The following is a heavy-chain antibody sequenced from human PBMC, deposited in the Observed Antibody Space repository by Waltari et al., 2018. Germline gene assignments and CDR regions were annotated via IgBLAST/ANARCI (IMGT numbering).Heavy chain of an antibody. CDR2: IYYSGIT. D-gene: IGHD1-1*01. V-gene: IGHV4-39*07. Sequence: QVQLQESGPGLVRPSETLSLNCTVSGGSISSSDYFGAWVRQPPGKGLEWIGSIYYSGITYYNPSLKSRVTISGDTSKNQFSLNLSSVTAADSAVYYCARSTGIPTGHYMDVWGKGTTVTISS. CDR1: GGSISSSDYF. J-gene: IGHJ6*03. CDR3: ARSTGIPTGHYMDV.